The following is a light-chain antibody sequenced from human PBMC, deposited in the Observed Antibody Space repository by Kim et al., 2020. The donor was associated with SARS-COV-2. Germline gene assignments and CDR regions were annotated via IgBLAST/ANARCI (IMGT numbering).Light chain of an antibody. Sequence: RVTISCAGGSSSDGAAYTLFCYQQLPGAAPKLLIYGNSSRPSGVPARFSGSTSCASASLAITGLQAEDEADYYCQSYDSSLSAWVFGGGTKLTVL. CDR2: GNS. V-gene: IGLV1-40*03. CDR1: SSSDGAAYT. CDR3: QSYDSSLSAWV. J-gene: IGLJ3*02.